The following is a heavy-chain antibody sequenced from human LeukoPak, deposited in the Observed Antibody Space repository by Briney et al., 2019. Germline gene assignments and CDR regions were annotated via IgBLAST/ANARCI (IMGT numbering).Heavy chain of an antibody. CDR2: SFIDDST. J-gene: IGHJ3*02. D-gene: IGHD2-2*01. CDR1: GFTVSSNY. V-gene: IGHV3-53*01. CDR3: GREGYTSGYAGAFDT. Sequence: PGGSLRLSCAASGFTVSSNYMSWVRQAPGKGLEWVSSLSFIDDSTYYADSVKGRFTISRDTSKNTLFLQMNSLIPEDTGVYYCGREGYTSGYAGAFDTWGQGTMVTVSS.